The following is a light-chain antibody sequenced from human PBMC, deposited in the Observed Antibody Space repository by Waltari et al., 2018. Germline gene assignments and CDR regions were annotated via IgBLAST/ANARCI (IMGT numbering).Light chain of an antibody. CDR1: NSDVGSYDL. CDR3: CSYAGSGIYV. V-gene: IGLV2-23*02. Sequence: QSALTQPASVSGSPGQSITISCTGTNSDVGSYDLISWHQQYPGKAPKLIIYEVYKRPSEVSNRFSCSKACNTASLTISGLQADDEADYYCCSYAGSGIYVFGTGSQVTVL. CDR2: EVY. J-gene: IGLJ1*01.